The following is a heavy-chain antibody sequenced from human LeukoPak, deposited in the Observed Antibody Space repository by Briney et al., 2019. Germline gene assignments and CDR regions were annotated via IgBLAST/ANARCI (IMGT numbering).Heavy chain of an antibody. CDR3: AKRWQGNSRALDY. CDR1: GFSFSDYA. J-gene: IGHJ4*02. V-gene: IGHV3-23*01. Sequence: TGGSLRLSCAASGFSFSDYAITWVRQAPGKGLEWVSAITGSGGTTYYADSVKGRFTISRDNSKNTLFLQMNSLRAEDTAVYYCAKRWQGNSRALDYWSQGTLVTVSS. CDR2: ITGSGGTT. D-gene: IGHD4-23*01.